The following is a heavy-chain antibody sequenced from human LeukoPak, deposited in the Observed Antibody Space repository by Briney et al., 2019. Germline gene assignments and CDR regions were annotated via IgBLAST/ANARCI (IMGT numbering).Heavy chain of an antibody. CDR1: GFTFSSYA. Sequence: GGSLRLSCSAPGFTFSSYAMHWGRQAQGKGGEYVSAISSNGGSTYYADSVKGRFTISRDNSKNTLYLQMSSLRAEDTAVYYCVKGVWFGEDYYGMDVWGKGTTVTVSS. J-gene: IGHJ6*04. CDR3: VKGVWFGEDYYGMDV. V-gene: IGHV3-64D*06. CDR2: ISSNGGST. D-gene: IGHD3-10*01.